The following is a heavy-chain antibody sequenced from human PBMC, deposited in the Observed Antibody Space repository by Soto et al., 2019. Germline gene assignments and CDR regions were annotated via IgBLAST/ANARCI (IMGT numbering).Heavy chain of an antibody. CDR1: GFTFSDYA. CDR2: ISSSGTYI. V-gene: IGHV3-21*01. Sequence: PGGSLRLSCAASGFTFSDYAMNWVRQSPGKGLGWVSSISSSGTYIYYADSLKGRFTISRDNAKNSVDLQMNSLRADDTAVYYCARVRMYYSSSQAAYYLDYWGQGVLVTVSS. D-gene: IGHD6-13*01. J-gene: IGHJ4*02. CDR3: ARVRMYYSSSQAAYYLDY.